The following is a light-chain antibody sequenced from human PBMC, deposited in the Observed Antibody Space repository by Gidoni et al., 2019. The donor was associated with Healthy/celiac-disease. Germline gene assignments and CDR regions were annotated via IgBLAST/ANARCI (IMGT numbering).Light chain of an antibody. CDR2: EVS. CDR1: SSDVGGYNY. V-gene: IGLV2-8*01. CDR3: SSYAGSNNVV. J-gene: IGLJ2*01. Sequence: QSALTQPPSASGSPGRSVTISCTGTSSDVGGYNYVSWYQQHPGKAPKLMIYEVSKRLSGVPDRFSGSKSGNTASLTVSGLQAEDEADYSCSSYAGSNNVVFGGGTKLTVL.